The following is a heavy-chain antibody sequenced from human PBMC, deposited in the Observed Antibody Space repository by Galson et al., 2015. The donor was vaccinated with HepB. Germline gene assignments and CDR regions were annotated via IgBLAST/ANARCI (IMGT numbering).Heavy chain of an antibody. J-gene: IGHJ3*02. Sequence: ETLSLTCTVSGGSITSSNYYWAWIRQPPGKGLEWIGSIYYSGRSYYNPSLKSRVMISVDTSKNQFSLKLTSVTAADTSVFYCASEVASGTAFDIWGQGTMVTVSS. CDR1: GGSITSSNYY. CDR3: ASEVASGTAFDI. D-gene: IGHD6-13*01. CDR2: IYYSGRS. V-gene: IGHV4-39*01.